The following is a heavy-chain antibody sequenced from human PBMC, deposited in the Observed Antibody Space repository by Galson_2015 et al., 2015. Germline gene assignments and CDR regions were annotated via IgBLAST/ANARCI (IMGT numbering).Heavy chain of an antibody. Sequence: SLRLSCAASGVTFSSYAMSWVRQAPGKGLEWVSTISGSSSYIYYADSVKGRFTISRDNAKNSLYLQMNSLRAEDTAVYYCARDLVDLLEPGFDPWGQGTLVTVSS. CDR3: ARDLVDLLEPGFDP. CDR1: GVTFSSYA. V-gene: IGHV3-21*01. J-gene: IGHJ5*02. CDR2: ISGSSSYI. D-gene: IGHD1-1*01.